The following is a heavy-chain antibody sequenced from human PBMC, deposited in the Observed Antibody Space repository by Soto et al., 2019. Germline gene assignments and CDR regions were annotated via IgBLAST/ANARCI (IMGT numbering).Heavy chain of an antibody. J-gene: IGHJ3*02. D-gene: IGHD6-13*01. CDR2: IYPGDSDT. Sequence: PGESLKISCKGSGYRFTSYWIGWVRQMPGKGLEWMGIIYPGDSDTRYSPSFQGQVTISADKSISTAYLQWSSLKASDTAMYYCARKTAADTHAFDIWGQGTMVTVSS. CDR3: ARKTAADTHAFDI. V-gene: IGHV5-51*01. CDR1: GYRFTSYW.